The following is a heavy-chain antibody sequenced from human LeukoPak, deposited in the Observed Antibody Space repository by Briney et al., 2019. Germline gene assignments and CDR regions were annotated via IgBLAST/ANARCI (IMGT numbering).Heavy chain of an antibody. CDR1: GFTFSSYW. CDR2: IKTDGSSA. Sequence: GGSLRLSCAASGFTFSSYWMNWARQAPGKGLVWVSRIKTDGSSANYADSVKGRFTISRENAKNTLYLQMNSLRAEDTAVYYCVRDGNWYFDLWGRGTLVTVSS. J-gene: IGHJ2*01. V-gene: IGHV3-74*01. D-gene: IGHD1-1*01. CDR3: VRDGNWYFDL.